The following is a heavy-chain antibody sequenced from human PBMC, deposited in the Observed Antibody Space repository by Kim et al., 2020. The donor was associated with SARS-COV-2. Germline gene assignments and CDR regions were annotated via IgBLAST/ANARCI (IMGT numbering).Heavy chain of an antibody. D-gene: IGHD2-21*02. CDR3: SSAPSIGDNRLEY. J-gene: IGHJ1*01. V-gene: IGHV3-21*06. Sequence: YADPVKTRFTISRDNRKNSLYVQMDSVRPEDTAVCYCSSAPSIGDNRLEYWGRGPLVTVSS.